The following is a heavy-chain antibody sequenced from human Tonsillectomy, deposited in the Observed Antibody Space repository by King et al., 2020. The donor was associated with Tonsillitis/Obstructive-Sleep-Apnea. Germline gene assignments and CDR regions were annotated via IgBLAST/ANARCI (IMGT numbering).Heavy chain of an antibody. D-gene: IGHD4-11*01. CDR1: GYSFTSYW. CDR3: ARHGVDYSNYDYYYGMDV. J-gene: IGHJ6*02. CDR2: IYPGDSDT. V-gene: IGHV5-51*01. Sequence: QLVQSGAEVKKPGESLKISCKGSGYSFTSYWIGWVRQMPGKGLEWMGIIYPGDSDTRCSPSFQGQVTISADKSISTAYLQWSSLKASDTAMYYCARHGVDYSNYDYYYGMDVWGQGTTVTVSS.